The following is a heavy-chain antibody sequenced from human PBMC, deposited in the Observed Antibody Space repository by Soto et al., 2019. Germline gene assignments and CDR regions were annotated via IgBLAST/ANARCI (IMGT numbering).Heavy chain of an antibody. V-gene: IGHV4-34*01. Sequence: SETLSLTCAVYGGSFSGYYWSWIRQPPGKGLEWIGEINHSGSTNYNPSLKSRVTISVDTSKNQFSLKLSSVAAADTAVYYCARRYGNFDYWGQGTLVTVSS. CDR3: ARRYGNFDY. CDR1: GGSFSGYY. J-gene: IGHJ4*02. CDR2: INHSGST. D-gene: IGHD4-17*01.